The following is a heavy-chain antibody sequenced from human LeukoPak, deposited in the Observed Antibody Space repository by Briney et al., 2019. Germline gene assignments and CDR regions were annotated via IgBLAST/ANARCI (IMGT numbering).Heavy chain of an antibody. CDR3: ARGYYDSSDFEYFQH. CDR1: GYSFTGYY. J-gene: IGHJ1*01. V-gene: IGHV1-2*02. D-gene: IGHD3-22*01. CDR2: INPNSGDT. Sequence: GAPVKASCKASGYSFTGYYITWVRQAPGQGLGWWAWINPNSGDTNFAQKFQGRVTMTRDTSINTVYMELSRLRSDDTAVFFCARGYYDSSDFEYFQHWGQGTLVTVSS.